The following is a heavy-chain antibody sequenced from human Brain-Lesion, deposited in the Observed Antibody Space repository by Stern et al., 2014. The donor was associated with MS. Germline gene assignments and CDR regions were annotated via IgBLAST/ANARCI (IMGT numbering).Heavy chain of an antibody. J-gene: IGHJ6*02. CDR2: IKEDGNEK. D-gene: IGHD3-3*01. CDR3: ARVYNTIYGIVTQRGSGMDV. Sequence: EVQLVESGGGLVQPGGSLTISCTAAGFTFGNYWMTWVRQAPGKGLEWGANIKEDGNEKNYVDSVKGRFTISRDNARNSLYLQMNSLRVEDTALYYCARVYNTIYGIVTQRGSGMDVWGQGTTVIVSS. CDR1: GFTFGNYW. V-gene: IGHV3-7*01.